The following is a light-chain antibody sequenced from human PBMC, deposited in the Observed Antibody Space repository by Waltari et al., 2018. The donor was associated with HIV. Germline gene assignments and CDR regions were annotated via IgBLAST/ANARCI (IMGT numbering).Light chain of an antibody. CDR1: QSVLHTSNNNNF. CDR3: QQYHVTPPT. V-gene: IGKV4-1*01. Sequence: DIVMTQSPASLVVSLGARATIKCKSSQSVLHTSNNNNFLAWYQKKSGQAPKLLIYWASTRESGVPARFSGSGSGTNFTLTINNLQSEDVAVYYCQQYHVTPPTFGQGT. J-gene: IGKJ1*01. CDR2: WAS.